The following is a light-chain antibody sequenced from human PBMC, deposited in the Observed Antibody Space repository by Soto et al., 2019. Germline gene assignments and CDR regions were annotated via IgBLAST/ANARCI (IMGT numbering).Light chain of an antibody. Sequence: QSVLAQPASVSGSPGQSITISCTGTSSDIGSYDLVSWYQQHPGTAPKLIIYEVTKRPSGVSTRFSGSKSGNTASLTISGLQAVDEADYYCCSFEDFNYVLGHGTKVTV. V-gene: IGLV2-23*02. CDR2: EVT. J-gene: IGLJ1*01. CDR3: CSFEDFNYV. CDR1: SSDIGSYDL.